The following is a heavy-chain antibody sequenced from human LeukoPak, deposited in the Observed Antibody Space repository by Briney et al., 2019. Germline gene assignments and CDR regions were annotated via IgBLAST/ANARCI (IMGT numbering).Heavy chain of an antibody. J-gene: IGHJ4*02. V-gene: IGHV4-39*01. D-gene: IGHD3-9*01. CDR2: IYYSGST. CDR3: ARQTYYDILTGYYHENCEY. Sequence: SETLSLTCTVSGGSISSSSYYWGWIRQPPGKGLEWIGSIYYSGSTYYNPSLKSRVTISVDTSKNQFSLKLSSVTAADTAVYYCARQTYYDILTGYYHENCEYWGQGTLVTVSS. CDR1: GGSISSSSYY.